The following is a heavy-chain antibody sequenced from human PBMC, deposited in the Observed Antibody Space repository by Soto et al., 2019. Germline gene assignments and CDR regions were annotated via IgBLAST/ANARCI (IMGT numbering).Heavy chain of an antibody. CDR3: ARTPPMVRGVIQYYFDY. CDR1: GFSLIAVGIC. CDR2: IDWDDDK. V-gene: IGHV2-70*01. J-gene: IGHJ4*02. Sequence: VSGPTLVNPTQTLTLTFTFSGFSLIAVGICVSWIRHPPGKALEWLALIDWDDDKYYSTSLKTRLTISKDTSKNQVVLTMTNMDPVDTATYYCARTPPMVRGVIQYYFDYWGQGTLVTVSS. D-gene: IGHD3-10*01.